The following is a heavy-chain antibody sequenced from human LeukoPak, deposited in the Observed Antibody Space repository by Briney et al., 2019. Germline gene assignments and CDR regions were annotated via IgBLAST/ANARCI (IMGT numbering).Heavy chain of an antibody. CDR3: ARSGGYCSSTSCYDQYYYYYMDV. Sequence: GASVKVSCKASGYTFTGYYMHWVRQAPGQGLEWMGWINPNSGGTNYAQKFQGRVTMTRDTSISTAYMELSRLRSDDTAVYYCARSGGYCSSTSCYDQYYYYYMDVWGKGTTVTVSS. J-gene: IGHJ6*03. D-gene: IGHD2-2*01. CDR2: INPNSGGT. CDR1: GYTFTGYY. V-gene: IGHV1-2*02.